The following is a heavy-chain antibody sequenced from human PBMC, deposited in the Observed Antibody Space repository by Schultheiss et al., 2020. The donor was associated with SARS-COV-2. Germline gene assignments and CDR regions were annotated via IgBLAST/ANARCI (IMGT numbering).Heavy chain of an antibody. CDR3: ARAGYSGYERYFDY. J-gene: IGHJ4*02. CDR1: GGSISSYY. V-gene: IGHV4-59*01. D-gene: IGHD5-12*01. CDR2: IYYSGST. Sequence: ETLSLTCTVSGGSISSYYWSWIRQPPGKGLEWIGYIYYSGSTNYNPSLKSRVTISVDTSKNQFSLKLSSVTAADTAVYYCARAGYSGYERYFDYWGQGTLVTVSS.